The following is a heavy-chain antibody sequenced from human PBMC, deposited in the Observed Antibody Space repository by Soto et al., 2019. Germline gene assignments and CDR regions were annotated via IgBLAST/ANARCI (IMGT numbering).Heavy chain of an antibody. CDR2: INHSGST. Sequence: PSETLSLTCAVYGGSFSGYYWSWIRQPPGKGLEWIGEINHSGSTNYNPSLKSRVTISVDTSKNQFSLKLSSVTAADTAVYYCARGRAVPIWGMDVWGQGTTVTVSS. J-gene: IGHJ6*02. CDR3: ARGRAVPIWGMDV. V-gene: IGHV4-34*01. CDR1: GGSFSGYY. D-gene: IGHD3-16*01.